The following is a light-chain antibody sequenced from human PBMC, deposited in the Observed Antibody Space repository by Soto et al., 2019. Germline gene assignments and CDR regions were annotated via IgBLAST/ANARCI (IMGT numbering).Light chain of an antibody. CDR1: RSDIGSYNY. CDR3: ISYTGSSTSYV. J-gene: IGLJ1*01. Sequence: QSALTQPASVSGSPGQSITISCSGRRSDIGSYNYVAWYQQFPGKTPKILIYGVSNRPSGVSSRFSGSKSGNTASLTISGLQAEDEADYYCISYTGSSTSYVFGSGTKLTVL. V-gene: IGLV2-14*01. CDR2: GVS.